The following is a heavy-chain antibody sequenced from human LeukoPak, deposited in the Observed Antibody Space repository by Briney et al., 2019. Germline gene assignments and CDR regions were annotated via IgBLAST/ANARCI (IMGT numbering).Heavy chain of an antibody. CDR3: ARVRRDIVVVVAATLDY. V-gene: IGHV3-23*01. CDR1: GFTFSSYE. CDR2: ISGSGGST. J-gene: IGHJ4*02. Sequence: GGSLRLSCAASGFTFSSYEMNWVRQAPGKGLEWVSAISGSGGSTYYADSVKGRFTISRDNSKNTLYLQMNSLRAEDTAVYYCARVRRDIVVVVAATLDYWGQGTLVTVSS. D-gene: IGHD2-15*01.